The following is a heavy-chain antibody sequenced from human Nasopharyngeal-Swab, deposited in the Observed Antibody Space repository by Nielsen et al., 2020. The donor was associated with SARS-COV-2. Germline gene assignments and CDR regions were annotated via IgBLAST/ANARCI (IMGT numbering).Heavy chain of an antibody. CDR3: ARGGSSLGANLEDP. CDR2: MTPNSGNT. D-gene: IGHD3-10*01. J-gene: IGHJ5*02. Sequence: ASVKVSCKASGYTFINHDINWVRQSTGQGIEWMGWMTPNSGNTGYAQKFQGRVTMTRNTSTRTAYLELRSLRSEDTAVYYCARGGSSLGANLEDPWGQGTLVIVSS. V-gene: IGHV1-8*01. CDR1: GYTFINHD.